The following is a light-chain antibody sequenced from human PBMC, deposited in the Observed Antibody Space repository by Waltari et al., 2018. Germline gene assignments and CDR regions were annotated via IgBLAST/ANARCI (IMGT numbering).Light chain of an antibody. CDR1: QSVNTY. CDR2: DTS. Sequence: EIVLTQSPATLSLSPGERATLACRASQSVNTYLAWYQQKPGQAPRLRFSDTSDRAAGIPPRFSCSGSGTDFSLTISSLGPEDFAVYYCQQRWNWPLTFGGGTKVEIK. J-gene: IGKJ4*01. V-gene: IGKV3-11*01. CDR3: QQRWNWPLT.